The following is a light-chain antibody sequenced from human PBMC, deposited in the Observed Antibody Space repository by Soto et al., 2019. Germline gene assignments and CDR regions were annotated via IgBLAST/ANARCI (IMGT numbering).Light chain of an antibody. Sequence: DIQMTQSPSNLSASVGDRVTITCRASQSISSWLAWYQQKPGKAPKLLIYKASSLESGVPSRFSGSGSGTEFTLTISSLQPDDFATYYCQQYNVYSLTFGGGTKVEIK. CDR2: KAS. CDR3: QQYNVYSLT. V-gene: IGKV1-5*03. J-gene: IGKJ4*01. CDR1: QSISSW.